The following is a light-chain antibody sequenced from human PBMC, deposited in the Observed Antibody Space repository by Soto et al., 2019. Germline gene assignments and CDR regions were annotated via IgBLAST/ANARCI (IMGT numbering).Light chain of an antibody. CDR3: QQDNTYSPLT. J-gene: IGKJ4*01. CDR2: KAS. CDR1: QSISSW. Sequence: DIHLTQSPSTLSASVGDRVTITCRASQSISSWLDWYQQKPGKAPKLLIYKASSLESGAPSRFNGSGSGTEFTLTISSLQPDDFAPYYCQQDNTYSPLTFGGGTKVEIK. V-gene: IGKV1-5*03.